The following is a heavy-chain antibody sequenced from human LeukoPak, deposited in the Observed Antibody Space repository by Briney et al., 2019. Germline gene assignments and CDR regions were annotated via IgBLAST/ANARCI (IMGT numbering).Heavy chain of an antibody. CDR2: INHSGST. Sequence: PSETLSLTCAVYGGSFSGYYWSWIRQPPGKGLEWIGEINHSGSTNYNPSLKSRVTISVDTSKNQFSLKLSSVTAADTAVYYCAREHSITIFGVVIHYYFDYWGQGTLVTVSS. D-gene: IGHD3-3*01. J-gene: IGHJ4*02. V-gene: IGHV4-34*01. CDR1: GGSFSGYY. CDR3: AREHSITIFGVVIHYYFDY.